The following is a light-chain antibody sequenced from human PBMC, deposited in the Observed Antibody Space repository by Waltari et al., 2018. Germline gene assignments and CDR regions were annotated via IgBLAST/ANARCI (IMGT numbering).Light chain of an antibody. Sequence: SSELTQYPAVSVALGQTVRITCQGDSLRSYYASWYQQRPGQAPVLVIYGKNNRPSGIPDRFSGSSSGNTASLTITGAQAEDEADYYCNSRDSSGVVFGGGTQLTVL. CDR3: NSRDSSGVV. CDR1: SLRSYY. CDR2: GKN. J-gene: IGLJ2*01. V-gene: IGLV3-19*01.